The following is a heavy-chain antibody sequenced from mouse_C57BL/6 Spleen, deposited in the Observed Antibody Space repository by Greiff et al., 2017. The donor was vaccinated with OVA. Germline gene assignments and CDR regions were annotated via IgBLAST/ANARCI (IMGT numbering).Heavy chain of an antibody. D-gene: IGHD1-1*01. CDR1: GYAFSSSW. J-gene: IGHJ2*01. CDR3: ARSPHYGSSYHFDD. CDR2: IYPGDGDT. V-gene: IGHV1-82*01. Sequence: VQLQQSGPELVKPGASVKISCKASGYAFSSSWMNWVKQRPGKGLEWIGRIYPGDGDTTYNGKFKGKATLTADKSSSTAYMQLSSLTSEDSAVYFCARSPHYGSSYHFDDWGQGTTLTVSS.